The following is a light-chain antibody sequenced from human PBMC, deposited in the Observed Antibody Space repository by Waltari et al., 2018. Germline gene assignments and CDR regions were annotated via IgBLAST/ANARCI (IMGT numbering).Light chain of an antibody. CDR3: SSYAGSDNPNVV. CDR1: SSDVGGYNY. CDR2: EVS. J-gene: IGLJ2*01. Sequence: QSALTQPPSASGSPGQSVTISCTGTSSDVGGYNYVSWYQQHPGKAPKVMIFEVSKRPSGVPDRFAGSKSGNTASLTVSGLQAEDEADYFCSSYAGSDNPNVVFGGGTKLIVL. V-gene: IGLV2-8*01.